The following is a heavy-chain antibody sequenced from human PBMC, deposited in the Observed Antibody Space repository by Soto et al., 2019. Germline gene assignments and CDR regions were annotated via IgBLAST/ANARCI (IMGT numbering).Heavy chain of an antibody. Sequence: EVQVVETGGGLIQPGGSLRLSCAASGFSVSSSYMSWVRQAPGKGLEWVSVIYIDGSTYYADSVKGRFTISRDNSQNTLYLQMNSLRAEDTAVYYCARDPDVWSGSAVWGLGTPVSVSS. V-gene: IGHV3-53*02. CDR1: GFSVSSSY. J-gene: IGHJ6*02. CDR3: ARDPDVWSGSAV. D-gene: IGHD3-3*01. CDR2: IYIDGST.